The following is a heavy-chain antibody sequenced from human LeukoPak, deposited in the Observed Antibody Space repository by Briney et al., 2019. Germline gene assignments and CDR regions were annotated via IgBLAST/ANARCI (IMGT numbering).Heavy chain of an antibody. V-gene: IGHV4-38-2*02. CDR2: IYHTGTA. CDR1: GGSFSGYY. J-gene: IGHJ5*02. CDR3: AREGTHSSTWYHWFDP. D-gene: IGHD6-13*01. Sequence: PSETLSLTCAVYGGSFSGYYWGWIRQTPGKGLEWIGSIYHTGTAYYNPSLKSRVTISVDTSNKQFSLTMRSVTAADTALYYCAREGTHSSTWYHWFDPWGQGTRVTVSS.